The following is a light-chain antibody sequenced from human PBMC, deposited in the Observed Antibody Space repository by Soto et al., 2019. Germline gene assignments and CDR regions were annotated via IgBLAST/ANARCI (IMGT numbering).Light chain of an antibody. V-gene: IGKV1-5*01. CDR1: QTISGW. J-gene: IGKJ1*01. Sequence: DIQMTQSASTLSASVGDTFTITCRASQTISGWLAWYQQRPGKAPNLLIFDASTLESGVPSRFSGSGSGTTFTLTISRLQADDFATYYCLQYNGYYRTFGQGTKVDIK. CDR3: LQYNGYYRT. CDR2: DAS.